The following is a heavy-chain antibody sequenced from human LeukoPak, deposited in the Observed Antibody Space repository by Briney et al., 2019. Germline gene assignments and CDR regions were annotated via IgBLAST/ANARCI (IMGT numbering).Heavy chain of an antibody. D-gene: IGHD6-19*01. CDR1: GYTFTSYA. CDR2: INTNTGNP. CDR3: AGDDSSGWYGNHDY. Sequence: ASVKVSCKASGYTFTSYAMNWVRQAPGQGLEWMGWINTNTGNPTYAQGFTGRFVFSLDTSVSTAYLQISSLKAEDTAVYYCAGDDSSGWYGNHDYWGQGTLVTVSS. V-gene: IGHV7-4-1*02. J-gene: IGHJ4*02.